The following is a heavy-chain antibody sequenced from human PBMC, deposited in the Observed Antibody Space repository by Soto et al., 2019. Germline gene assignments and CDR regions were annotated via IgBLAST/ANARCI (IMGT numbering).Heavy chain of an antibody. J-gene: IGHJ4*02. Sequence: AAVKVSCKAPCYTFTSYGISWFRHAPGQGREWMGWISAYNGDTNYAQKLQGRVTMTTDTSTSTAYMELRSLRSDDTAVYYCARDYYGSGSYFVRDSIEYWGQGTLVTVSS. D-gene: IGHD3-10*01. CDR1: CYTFTSYG. CDR2: ISAYNGDT. V-gene: IGHV1-18*01. CDR3: ARDYYGSGSYFVRDSIEY.